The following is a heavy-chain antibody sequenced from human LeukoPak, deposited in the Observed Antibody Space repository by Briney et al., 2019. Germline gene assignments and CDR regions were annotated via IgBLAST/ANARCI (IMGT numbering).Heavy chain of an antibody. CDR1: GYSFTSNW. CDR3: ARRDSSGALYY. J-gene: IGHJ4*02. Sequence: GESLKISCKGSGYSFTSNWIIWVRQMPGKGLEWMGRIDPSDSYSNYSPSFQGHVTISADKSISTAYLQWSSLKASDTAMYYCARRDSSGALYYWGQGTLVTVFS. CDR2: IDPSDSYS. V-gene: IGHV5-10-1*01. D-gene: IGHD3-22*01.